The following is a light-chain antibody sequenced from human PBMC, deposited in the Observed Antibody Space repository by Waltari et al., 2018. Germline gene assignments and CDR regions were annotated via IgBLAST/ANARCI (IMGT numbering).Light chain of an antibody. J-gene: IGKJ1*01. CDR3: QQGNSNPPT. CDR1: QGISSY. Sequence: DIQMSQSPSSLSASVGDRVTITCRASQGISSYLNWYQQKPGKAPKLLIYYANSLASGVPSRFSGSGSGTEFTLTISSLQREDFATYYCQQGNSNPPTCGQGTKVEIK. CDR2: YAN. V-gene: IGKV1-39*01.